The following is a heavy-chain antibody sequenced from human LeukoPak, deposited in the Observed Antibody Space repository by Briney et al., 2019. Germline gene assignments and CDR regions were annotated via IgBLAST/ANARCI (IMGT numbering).Heavy chain of an antibody. Sequence: KPGGSLRLSCAASGFTFSSFWMSWVRQAPGKGLEWVSSISSSSSYIYYADSVKGRFTISRDNAKNSLYLQMNSLRAEDTAVYYCVGPLWLADAFDIWGQGTMVTVSS. J-gene: IGHJ3*02. D-gene: IGHD5-12*01. CDR2: ISSSSSYI. CDR1: GFTFSSFW. V-gene: IGHV3-21*01. CDR3: VGPLWLADAFDI.